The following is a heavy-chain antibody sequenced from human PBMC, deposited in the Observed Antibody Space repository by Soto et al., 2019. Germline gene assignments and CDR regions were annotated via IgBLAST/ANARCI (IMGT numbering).Heavy chain of an antibody. D-gene: IGHD3-16*01. V-gene: IGHV4-59*01. J-gene: IGHJ4*02. CDR2: IDYSGRT. CDR3: ARMRGLGEISPYLDY. Sequence: QVQLQESGPGLVKPSETLSLTCSISGGSISDYQWNWIRQPPGTGLEWIGYIDYSGRTNYNPSLNSRLTISLDTSTRQFSLRLRSGTAADTAGYYCARMRGLGEISPYLDYWGQGALFTVSS. CDR1: GGSISDYQ.